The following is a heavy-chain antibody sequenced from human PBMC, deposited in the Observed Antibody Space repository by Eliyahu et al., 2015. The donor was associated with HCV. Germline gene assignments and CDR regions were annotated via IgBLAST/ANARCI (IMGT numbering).Heavy chain of an antibody. D-gene: IGHD4-11*01. J-gene: IGHJ4*02. Sequence: QVQLVESGGGVVQPGRSLRLXCAASGFTFSSYGXHWVRQAPGKGLEWVAVISYDGSNKYYADSVKGRFTISRDNSKNTLYLQMNSLRAEDTAVYYCAKDHSNYGPWYFDYWGQGTLVTVSS. CDR3: AKDHSNYGPWYFDY. V-gene: IGHV3-30*18. CDR1: GFTFSSYG. CDR2: ISYDGSNK.